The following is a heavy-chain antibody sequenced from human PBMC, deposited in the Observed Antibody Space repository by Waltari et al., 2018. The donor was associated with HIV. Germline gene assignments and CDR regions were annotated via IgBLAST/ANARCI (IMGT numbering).Heavy chain of an antibody. J-gene: IGHJ3*02. Sequence: QVQLQESGPGLVKPSETLSLTCTASGGPISSSSWRWTRMPLEPGLEWIGYFYYSGSTNYNPSLKSRVTISVDTSKNQFSLKLSSLTAADTAVYYCAREAEYYYDSSGYNAFDIWGQGTMVTVSS. CDR1: GGPISSSS. V-gene: IGHV4-59*01. CDR3: AREAEYYYDSSGYNAFDI. D-gene: IGHD3-22*01. CDR2: FYYSGST.